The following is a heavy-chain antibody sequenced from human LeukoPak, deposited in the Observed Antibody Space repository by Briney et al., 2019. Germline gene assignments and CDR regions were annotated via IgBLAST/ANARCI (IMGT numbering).Heavy chain of an antibody. CDR2: IYYSGSP. CDR3: ARDVEGAAIVHFFDY. J-gene: IGHJ4*02. V-gene: IGHV4-59*01. CDR1: GGSLSSSY. Sequence: PSETLSLTCSVSGGSLSSSYWSWTRQPPGKGLEWIGYIYYSGSPYYNPSLESRLTISVDTSQHQFSLNLSSVTAADTAVYYCARDVEGAAIVHFFDYWGQGILVTVS. D-gene: IGHD5-12*01.